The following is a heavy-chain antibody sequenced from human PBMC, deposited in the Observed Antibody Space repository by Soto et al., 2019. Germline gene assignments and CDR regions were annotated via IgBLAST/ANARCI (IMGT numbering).Heavy chain of an antibody. Sequence: QVQLVESGGGVVQPGRSLRLSCAASGFAFSSYAMHWVRQAPGKGLEWVAVVSYDGGNKYYADSVKGRSTISRDNSKNTLYLQMNSLRTEDTAVYYCARDPLCDTSAPFPSRIAYCGQGTLVTVSS. CDR1: GFAFSSYA. D-gene: IGHD3-22*01. CDR2: VSYDGGNK. J-gene: IGHJ4*02. V-gene: IGHV3-30-3*01. CDR3: ARDPLCDTSAPFPSRIAY.